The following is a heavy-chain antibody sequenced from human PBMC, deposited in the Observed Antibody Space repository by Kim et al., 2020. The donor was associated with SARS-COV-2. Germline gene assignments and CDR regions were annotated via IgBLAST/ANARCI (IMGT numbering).Heavy chain of an antibody. CDR1: GGSISSSSYY. Sequence: SETLSLTCTVSGGSISSSSYYWGWIRQPPGKGLEWIGSIYYSGSTYYNPSLKSRVTISVDTSKNQFSLKLSSVTAADTAVYYCARHASIAAAGTPEGWFDPWGQGTLVTVSS. D-gene: IGHD6-13*01. J-gene: IGHJ5*02. CDR2: IYYSGST. V-gene: IGHV4-39*01. CDR3: ARHASIAAAGTPEGWFDP.